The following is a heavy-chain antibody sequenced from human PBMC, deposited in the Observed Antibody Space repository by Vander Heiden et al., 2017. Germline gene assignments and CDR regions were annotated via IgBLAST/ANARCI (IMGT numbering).Heavy chain of an antibody. Sequence: QVQLVESGGGLVKPGGSLRLSCAASGFTFSAYYMSWIRQAPGKGLEWVSYISSSGSTIYYADSVKGRFTISRDNAKNSLYLQMNSLRAEDTAVYYCARDTVDIYYYYYGMDVWGQGTTVTVSS. CDR1: GFTFSAYY. J-gene: IGHJ6*02. V-gene: IGHV3-11*01. CDR2: ISSSGSTI. D-gene: IGHD5-12*01. CDR3: ARDTVDIYYYYYGMDV.